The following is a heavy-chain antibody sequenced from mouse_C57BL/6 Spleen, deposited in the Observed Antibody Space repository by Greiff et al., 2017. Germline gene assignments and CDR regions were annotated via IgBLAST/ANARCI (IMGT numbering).Heavy chain of an antibody. J-gene: IGHJ4*01. V-gene: IGHV1-80*01. Sequence: VQLQQSGASVKISCTASGYAFSSYWMNWVKQRPGKGLEWIGQIYPGVGDTNYNGKFTGKATLTADKSSSTAYMQRSSLTSEDSAVYFCARGRDAMDYWGQGTSVTVSS. CDR3: ARGRDAMDY. CDR2: IYPGVGDT. CDR1: GYAFSSYW.